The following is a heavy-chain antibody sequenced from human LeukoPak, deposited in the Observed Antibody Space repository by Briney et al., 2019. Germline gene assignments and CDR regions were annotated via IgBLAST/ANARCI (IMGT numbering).Heavy chain of an antibody. CDR3: ARENDYGDYEDY. J-gene: IGHJ4*02. Sequence: PGGSLRLSCAASGFTFSSYWMSWVRQAPGKGLEWVDNIKQDGSEKYYVDSVKGRFTISRDNAKNSLYLQMNSLRVEGTAVYYCARENDYGDYEDYWGQGTLVTVSS. CDR1: GFTFSSYW. CDR2: IKQDGSEK. D-gene: IGHD4-17*01. V-gene: IGHV3-7*01.